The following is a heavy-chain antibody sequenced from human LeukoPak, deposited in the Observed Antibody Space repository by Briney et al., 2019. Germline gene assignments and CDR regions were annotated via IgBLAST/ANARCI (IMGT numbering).Heavy chain of an antibody. V-gene: IGHV3-11*01. CDR1: GFIFSEYY. CDR3: AKLRGDGDSNWYFDL. Sequence: GGSLTLSCAASGFIFSEYYMSWIRQAPGKGLEWVSYISGSRNIMYYADSVKGRFTISRDNAKNSLFLQMTSLRAEDTALYYCAKLRGDGDSNWYFDLWGRGTLVTVSS. CDR2: ISGSRNIM. J-gene: IGHJ2*01. D-gene: IGHD4-17*01.